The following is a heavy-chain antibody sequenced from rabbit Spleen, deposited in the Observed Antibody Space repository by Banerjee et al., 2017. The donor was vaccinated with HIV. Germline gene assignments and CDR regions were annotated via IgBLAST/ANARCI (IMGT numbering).Heavy chain of an antibody. V-gene: IGHV1S45*01. Sequence: QEQLVESGGDLAKPGASLTLTCTASGFTISGYHICWVRQAPGKGLEWISCIDSTYYGSGAKGRFTITKTSSTTVTLQMTRLTAADTATDFCARDSGSSCSSYGMDLWGPGTLVTVS. J-gene: IGHJ6*01. CDR2: IDST. CDR3: ARDSGSSCSSYGMDL. CDR1: GFTISGYH. D-gene: IGHD8-1*01.